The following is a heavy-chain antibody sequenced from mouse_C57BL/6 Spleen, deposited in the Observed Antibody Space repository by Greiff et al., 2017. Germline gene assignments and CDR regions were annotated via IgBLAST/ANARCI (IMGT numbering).Heavy chain of an antibody. CDR1: GFSLTSYG. J-gene: IGHJ3*01. V-gene: IGHV2-2*01. CDR3: ARDGRWLFAY. CDR2: IWSGGST. Sequence: QVQLKQSGPGLVQPSQSLSITCTVSGFSLTSYGVHWVRQSPGKGLEWLGVIWSGGSTDYNAAFISRLSISKDNSKSQVFFKMNSLQADDTAIYYCARDGRWLFAYWGQGTLVTVSA. D-gene: IGHD2-3*01.